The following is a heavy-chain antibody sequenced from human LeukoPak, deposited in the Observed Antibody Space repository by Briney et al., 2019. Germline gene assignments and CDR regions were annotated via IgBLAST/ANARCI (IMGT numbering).Heavy chain of an antibody. Sequence: GGSLRLSCAASGFTFTTYWMSWVRQAPGKGLEWVANIKQDGSEKYYVDSVKGRFTISRDNAKNSLYLQMNSLRAEDTAVYYCASSGIRKYYFDYWGQGTLVTVSS. CDR3: ASSGIRKYYFDY. V-gene: IGHV3-7*03. D-gene: IGHD6-13*01. CDR1: GFTFTTYW. J-gene: IGHJ4*02. CDR2: IKQDGSEK.